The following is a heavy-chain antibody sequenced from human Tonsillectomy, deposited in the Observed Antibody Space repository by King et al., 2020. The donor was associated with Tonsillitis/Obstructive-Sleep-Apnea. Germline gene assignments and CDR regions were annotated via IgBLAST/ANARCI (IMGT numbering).Heavy chain of an antibody. Sequence: VQLVESGGGVVQPGRSLRLYCAASGFTFSSYAMHWVRQAPGKGLEWVAVISYDGSNKYYADSVKGRFTISRDNSKNTLYLQMNSLRAEDTAVYYCARGQYFDWFSPYYYYYMDVWGKGTTVTVSS. CDR2: ISYDGSNK. D-gene: IGHD3-9*01. CDR1: GFTFSSYA. CDR3: ARGQYFDWFSPYYYYYMDV. V-gene: IGHV3-30*01. J-gene: IGHJ6*03.